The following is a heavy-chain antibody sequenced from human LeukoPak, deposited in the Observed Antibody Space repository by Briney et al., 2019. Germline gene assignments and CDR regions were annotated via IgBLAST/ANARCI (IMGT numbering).Heavy chain of an antibody. J-gene: IGHJ6*02. CDR1: GFTFSSYA. Sequence: GGSLRLSCAASGFTFSSYAMSWVRQAPGKGLEWVSTIRGGSSDTDYADSVKGRFTISRDNAKNTLYLQMNSLRAEDTAVYYCASNDILTGYYYYGMDVWGQGTTVTVSS. CDR2: IRGGSSDT. D-gene: IGHD3-9*01. CDR3: ASNDILTGYYYYGMDV. V-gene: IGHV3-23*01.